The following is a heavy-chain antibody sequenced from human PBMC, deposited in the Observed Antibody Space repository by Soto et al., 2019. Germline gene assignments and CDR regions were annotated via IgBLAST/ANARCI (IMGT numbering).Heavy chain of an antibody. CDR3: ARDLEGPFDY. CDR1: GYTFTGYY. J-gene: IGHJ4*02. V-gene: IGHV1-2*02. Sequence: ASVKVCCNASGYTFTGYYMHCVRQAPGQGLEWMGWINPNSGGTNYAQKFQGRVTITRDTSISTAYMELSRLRSDDTAVYYCARDLEGPFDYWGQGTLVTDCS. CDR2: INPNSGGT.